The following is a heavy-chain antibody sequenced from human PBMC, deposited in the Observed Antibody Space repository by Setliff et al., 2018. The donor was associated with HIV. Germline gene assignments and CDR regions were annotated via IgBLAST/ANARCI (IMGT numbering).Heavy chain of an antibody. V-gene: IGHV7-4-1*02. CDR3: ARGGDRMQIWSRFPFDI. D-gene: IGHD3-10*01. J-gene: IGHJ3*02. CDR2: INTNTGSP. CDR1: GDAFTDYY. Sequence: ASVKVSCKASGDAFTDYYIHWVRQAPGQGFEWMGWINTNTGSPTYAQGFTRRFVFSLDPSVRTAYLQITGLKAEDTAVYYCARGGDRMQIWSRFPFDIWGQGTMVTVSS.